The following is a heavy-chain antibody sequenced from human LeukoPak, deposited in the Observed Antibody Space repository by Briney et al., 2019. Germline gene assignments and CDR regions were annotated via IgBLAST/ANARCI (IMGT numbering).Heavy chain of an antibody. CDR1: GGTFSSYA. Sequence: ASVKVSCKASGGTFSSYAVSWVRQAPGQGLEWMGWMNPNSGNTGYAQKFQGRVTMTRNTSISTAYMELSSLRSEDTAVYYCARDHTLDAFDIWGQGTMVTVSS. V-gene: IGHV1-8*02. CDR3: ARDHTLDAFDI. D-gene: IGHD2-2*02. J-gene: IGHJ3*02. CDR2: MNPNSGNT.